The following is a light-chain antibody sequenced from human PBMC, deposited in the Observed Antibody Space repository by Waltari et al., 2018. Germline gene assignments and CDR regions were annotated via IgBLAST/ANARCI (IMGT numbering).Light chain of an antibody. CDR3: QQYGTSPFT. J-gene: IGKJ3*01. CDR2: GAS. V-gene: IGKV3-20*01. CDR1: QSVTTNY. Sequence: EIVLTQSPGTLSLSPGERATLSCRASQSVTTNYLAWYQQTPGQAPRLLSYGASSRATGIPDRFSGSGSGTDFTLTISRLEPEDFAVYYCQQYGTSPFTFGPGTKVDIK.